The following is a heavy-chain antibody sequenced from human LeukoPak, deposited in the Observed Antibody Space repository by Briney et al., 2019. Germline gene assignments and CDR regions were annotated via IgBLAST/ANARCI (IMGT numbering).Heavy chain of an antibody. CDR2: IYHSGST. CDR3: ARLGRWLQFPYFDY. CDR1: GYSISSGYY. V-gene: IGHV4-38-2*02. J-gene: IGHJ4*02. Sequence: KSSETLSLTCTVSGYSISSGYYWGWIRQPPGKGLEWIGSIYHSGSTYYNPSLKSRVTISVDTSKNQFSLNLTSVTAADTAVYYCARLGRWLQFPYFDYWGQGTLVTVSS. D-gene: IGHD5-24*01.